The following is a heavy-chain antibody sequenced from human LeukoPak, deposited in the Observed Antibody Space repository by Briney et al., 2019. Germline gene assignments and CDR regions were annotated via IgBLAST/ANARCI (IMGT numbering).Heavy chain of an antibody. V-gene: IGHV5-51*01. D-gene: IGHD2-15*01. CDR2: IYPGDSDT. J-gene: IGHJ4*02. CDR1: GYSFTSYW. CDR3: TRAKYCSGGSCYSDY. Sequence: GESLKISCKGSGYSFTSYWIGWVRQMPGKGLEWMGIIYPGDSDTRYSPSFQGQVTISADKSINTAYLQWSSLKASDTAMYYCTRAKYCSGGSCYSDYWGQGTLVTVSS.